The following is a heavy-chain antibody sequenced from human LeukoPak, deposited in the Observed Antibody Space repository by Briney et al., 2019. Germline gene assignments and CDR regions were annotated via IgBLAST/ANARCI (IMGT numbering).Heavy chain of an antibody. Sequence: GSLRLSCAASGFTFSDYYMSWIRQAPGKGLEWIGSIYYSGSTYYNPSLKSRVTISVDTSKNQFSLKLSSVTAADTAVYYCARGYSSSSGWFDPWGQGTLVTVSS. V-gene: IGHV4-38-2*01. J-gene: IGHJ5*02. D-gene: IGHD6-6*01. CDR2: IYYSGST. CDR1: GFTFSDYY. CDR3: ARGYSSSSGWFDP.